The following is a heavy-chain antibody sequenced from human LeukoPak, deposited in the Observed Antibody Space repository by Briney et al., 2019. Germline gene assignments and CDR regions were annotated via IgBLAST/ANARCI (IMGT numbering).Heavy chain of an antibody. V-gene: IGHV1-69*13. CDR1: RGTFSSYA. CDR3: ASLGGGSTVTTYLNY. Sequence: SVKVSCKASRGTFSSYAINWVRQAPGQGLEWMGGIIPIFGTANYAQKFQGRVTITADESTSTAYMELSSLRSEDTAVYYCASLGGGSTVTTYLNYWGQGTLVTVSS. J-gene: IGHJ4*02. D-gene: IGHD4-17*01. CDR2: IIPIFGTA.